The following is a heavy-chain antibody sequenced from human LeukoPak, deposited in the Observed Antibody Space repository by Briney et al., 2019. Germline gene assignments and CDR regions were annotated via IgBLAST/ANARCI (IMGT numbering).Heavy chain of an antibody. D-gene: IGHD1-7*01. V-gene: IGHV4-59*11. CDR1: GGSTSSHY. Sequence: SETLSLTCTVSGGSTSSHYWSWIRQPPGKGLEWIGYIYYSGSTNYNPSLKSRVTISVDTSKNQFSLKLSSVTAADTAVYYCAITGTNYYYYYYMDVWGKGTTVTVSS. CDR2: IYYSGST. CDR3: AITGTNYYYYYYMDV. J-gene: IGHJ6*03.